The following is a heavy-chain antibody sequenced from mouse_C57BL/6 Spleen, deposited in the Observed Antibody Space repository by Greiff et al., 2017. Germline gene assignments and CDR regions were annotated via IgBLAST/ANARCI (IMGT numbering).Heavy chain of an antibody. D-gene: IGHD4-1*01. CDR3: ARWGLTGNFDY. CDR1: GYTFTSYG. CDR2: IYPRSGNT. V-gene: IGHV1-81*01. Sequence: VQLQQSGAELARPGASVKLSCKASGYTFTSYGISWVKQRTGQGLEWIGEIYPRSGNTYYNEKFQGKATLTADKSSSTAYMELRSLTSEDSAVYFCARWGLTGNFDYWGQGTTLTVSS. J-gene: IGHJ2*01.